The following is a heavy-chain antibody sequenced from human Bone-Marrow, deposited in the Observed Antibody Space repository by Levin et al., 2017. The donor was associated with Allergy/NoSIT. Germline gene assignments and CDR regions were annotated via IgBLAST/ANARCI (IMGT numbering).Heavy chain of an antibody. V-gene: IGHV4-39*07. Sequence: SQTLSLTCTVSGGSISSSSYYWGWIRQPPGKGLEWIGSIYYSGSTYYNPSLKSRVTISVDTSKNQFSLKLSSVTAADTAVYYCARAARFLSVRGVIILRPRNPNWFDPWGQGTLVTVSS. CDR1: GGSISSSSYY. D-gene: IGHD3-10*01. CDR2: IYYSGST. J-gene: IGHJ5*02. CDR3: ARAARFLSVRGVIILRPRNPNWFDP.